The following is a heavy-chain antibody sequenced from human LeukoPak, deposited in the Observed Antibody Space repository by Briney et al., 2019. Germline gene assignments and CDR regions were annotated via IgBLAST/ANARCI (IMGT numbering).Heavy chain of an antibody. D-gene: IGHD6-13*01. J-gene: IGHJ4*02. CDR3: AKGAYGISAAGIDY. V-gene: IGHV3-9*01. Sequence: PWGSLRLSCAASGFTFEDYAMHWVRQAPGKGLEWVSGISWNSGSIGYADSVKGRFTISRDNAKNSLYLQMNSLRAEDTALYYCAKGAYGISAAGIDYWGQGTLVTVSS. CDR2: ISWNSGSI. CDR1: GFTFEDYA.